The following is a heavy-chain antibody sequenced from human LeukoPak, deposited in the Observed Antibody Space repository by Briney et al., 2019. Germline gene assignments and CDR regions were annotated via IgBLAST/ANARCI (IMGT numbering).Heavy chain of an antibody. Sequence: ASVKVSCKASGYTFTGYYMHWVRQAPGQGLEWMGWISAYNGNTNYAQKLQGRVTMTTDTSTSTAYMELRSLRSDDTAVYYCARQRQWPVSPFDYWGQGTLVTVSS. CDR3: ARQRQWPVSPFDY. V-gene: IGHV1-18*04. J-gene: IGHJ4*02. CDR1: GYTFTGYY. D-gene: IGHD6-19*01. CDR2: ISAYNGNT.